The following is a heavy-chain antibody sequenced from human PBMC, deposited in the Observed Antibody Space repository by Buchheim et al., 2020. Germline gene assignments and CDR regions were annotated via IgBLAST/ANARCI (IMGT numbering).Heavy chain of an antibody. V-gene: IGHV3-23*01. J-gene: IGHJ6*02. CDR3: TKVERQRVSFYYYGMDV. CDR2: ISYGGVGT. CDR1: GFTFSNYA. D-gene: IGHD1-1*01. Sequence: EVQLLESGGGLVQPGGSLTLSCAVSGFTFSNYAMNWVRQAPGKGLHWVSSISYGGVGTYYADSGKGRFTISRDNSKNTLYLQMNSLRAEDTAIYYCTKVERQRVSFYYYGMDVWGQGTT.